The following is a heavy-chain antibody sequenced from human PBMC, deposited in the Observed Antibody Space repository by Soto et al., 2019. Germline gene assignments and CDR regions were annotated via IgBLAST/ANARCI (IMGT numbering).Heavy chain of an antibody. V-gene: IGHV5-51*01. CDR2: IYPGDSDT. CDR3: AIMGGYSYDPFGVDY. Sequence: LGESLKISCKGSGYSFTSYWIGRVRQMPGKGLEWMGIIYPGDSDTRYSPSFQGQVTISADKSISTAYLQWSSLKASDTAMYYCAIMGGYSYDPFGVDYWGQGTLVTVSS. J-gene: IGHJ4*02. CDR1: GYSFTSYW. D-gene: IGHD5-18*01.